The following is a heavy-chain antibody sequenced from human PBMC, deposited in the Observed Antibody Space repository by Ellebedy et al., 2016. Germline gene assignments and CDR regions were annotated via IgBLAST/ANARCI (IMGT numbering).Heavy chain of an antibody. CDR2: ISSSSSYV. CDR3: ARASPADTAMVGYAVIDAFDI. CDR1: GFTFSSYS. D-gene: IGHD5-18*01. J-gene: IGHJ3*02. Sequence: GGSLRLSCAASGFTFSSYSMNWVRQAPGKGLEWVSSISSSSSYVYYADSVKGRFTISRDNAKNSLYLQMNSLRAEDTAVYYCARASPADTAMVGYAVIDAFDIWGQGTMVTVSS. V-gene: IGHV3-21*03.